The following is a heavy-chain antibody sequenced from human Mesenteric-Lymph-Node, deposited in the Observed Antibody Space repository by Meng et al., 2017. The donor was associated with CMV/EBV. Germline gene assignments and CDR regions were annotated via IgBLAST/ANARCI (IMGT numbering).Heavy chain of an antibody. CDR2: IKQDGSEK. D-gene: IGHD2-2*03. V-gene: IGHV3-7*01. Sequence: GESLKISCAASGFTFSNYWLSWVRQAPGKGLEWVANIKQDGSEKKYVDSVKGRFTISRDNAKNSVYLQMNSLRAEDTAVYYCARSMDFVTYWGQGTLVTVLL. J-gene: IGHJ4*02. CDR1: GFTFSNYW. CDR3: ARSMDFVTY.